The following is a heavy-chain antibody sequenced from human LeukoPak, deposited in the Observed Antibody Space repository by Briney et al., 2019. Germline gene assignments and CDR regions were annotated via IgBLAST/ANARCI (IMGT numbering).Heavy chain of an antibody. Sequence: ASVKVSCKASGYTFTSYGISWVRQAPGQGLEWMGWISAYNGNTNYAQKLQGRVTMTTDTSTGTAYMELRSLRSDDTAVYYCARARIAAATGWFDPWGQGTLVTVSS. J-gene: IGHJ5*02. V-gene: IGHV1-18*01. D-gene: IGHD6-13*01. CDR3: ARARIAAATGWFDP. CDR1: GYTFTSYG. CDR2: ISAYNGNT.